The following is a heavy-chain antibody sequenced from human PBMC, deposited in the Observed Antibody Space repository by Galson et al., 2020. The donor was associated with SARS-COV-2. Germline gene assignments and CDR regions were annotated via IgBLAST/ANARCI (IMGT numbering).Heavy chain of an antibody. CDR3: ARVKGDQLFHWDFDL. J-gene: IGHJ2*01. V-gene: IGHV3-23*01. D-gene: IGHD2-2*01. CDR1: GFTFSSYA. CDR2: IRNNGGST. Sequence: TGGSLRLSCAAFGFTFSSYAMSWVRQAPGKGLEWVSGIRNNGGSTYYAASVKGRLSISRDNSKKTVYLEMNNLRAEDTAVYYCARVKGDQLFHWDFDLWGRGTLVTVSS.